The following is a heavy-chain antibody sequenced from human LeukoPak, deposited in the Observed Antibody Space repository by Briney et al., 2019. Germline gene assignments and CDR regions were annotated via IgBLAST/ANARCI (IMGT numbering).Heavy chain of an antibody. D-gene: IGHD5-12*01. J-gene: IGHJ4*02. CDR2: IYYSGST. Sequence: SETLSLTCTVSGGSVSSCSYYWSWIRQPPGKGLEWIVYIYYSGSTNYNPSLKSRVTISVDTSKNQFSLKLSSVTAADTAVYYCARGSGYDPVFDYWGQGTLVTVSS. CDR1: GGSVSSCSYY. CDR3: ARGSGYDPVFDY. V-gene: IGHV4-61*01.